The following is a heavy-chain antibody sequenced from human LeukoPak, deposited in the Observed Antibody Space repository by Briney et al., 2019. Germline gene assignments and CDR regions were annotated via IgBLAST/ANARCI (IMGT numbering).Heavy chain of an antibody. V-gene: IGHV1-18*01. Sequence: ASVKVSCKASGYTFTSYGISWVRQAPGQGLEWMGWISAYNGNTNYAQKLQGRVTMTTDTSTSTAYMEPRSLRSDDTAVYYCARIRVTYYYYYMDVWGKGTTVTVSS. CDR2: ISAYNGNT. CDR3: ARIRVTYYYYYMDV. CDR1: GYTFTSYG. J-gene: IGHJ6*03. D-gene: IGHD4-23*01.